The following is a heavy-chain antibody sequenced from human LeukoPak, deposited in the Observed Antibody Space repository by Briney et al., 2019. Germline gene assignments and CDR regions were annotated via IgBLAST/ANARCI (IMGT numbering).Heavy chain of an antibody. Sequence: GGSLRLSCAASGFSFSSYWMHWVRQVPGKGLVWVSRINSYGSNTNYADSVKGRFTISRDNAKNTMYLQMNSLRAEDTAVYYCVRWGLGKGEAFDIWGQGTMVTVSS. D-gene: IGHD3-10*01. J-gene: IGHJ3*02. CDR2: INSYGSNT. CDR1: GFSFSSYW. V-gene: IGHV3-74*01. CDR3: VRWGLGKGEAFDI.